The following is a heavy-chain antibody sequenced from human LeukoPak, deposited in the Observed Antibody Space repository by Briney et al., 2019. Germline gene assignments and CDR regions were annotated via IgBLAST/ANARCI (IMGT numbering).Heavy chain of an antibody. CDR1: GYRFTSYD. J-gene: IGHJ4*02. Sequence: GASVTVSCKASGYRFTSYDMHWVRQAPGQGLEWMGIINPSGGSTSYAQRFQGRVAMTRDTSTTTVYMEVNSLTPEDTAVYFCARDGPTAAPFDYWGQGTLVTVSP. D-gene: IGHD2-2*01. CDR3: ARDGPTAAPFDY. V-gene: IGHV1-46*01. CDR2: INPSGGST.